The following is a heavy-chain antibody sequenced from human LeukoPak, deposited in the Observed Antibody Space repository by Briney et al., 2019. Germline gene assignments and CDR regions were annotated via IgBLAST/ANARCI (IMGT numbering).Heavy chain of an antibody. J-gene: IGHJ3*02. V-gene: IGHV4-61*01. D-gene: IGHD2-15*01. CDR3: ARRGSGGRSFDI. CDR2: ISYSGST. Sequence: PSETLSLTRTVSGGFVSSGSYYWTWIRQPPGKGLEWIGYISYSGSTNYNPSLKSRVTISVDTSKNQFSLNLSSVTAADTAVYYCARRGSGGRSFDIWGQGTMVTVSS. CDR1: GGFVSSGSYY.